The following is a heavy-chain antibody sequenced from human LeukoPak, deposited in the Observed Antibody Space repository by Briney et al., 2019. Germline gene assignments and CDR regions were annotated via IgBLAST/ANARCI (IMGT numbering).Heavy chain of an antibody. CDR1: GGSFSGYY. D-gene: IGHD3-10*01. CDR2: INHSGST. J-gene: IGHJ5*02. V-gene: IGHV4-34*01. Sequence: KPSETLSLTCAVYGGSFSGYYWSWLRQPPRKGLEWIGEINHSGSTNYNPSLKSRVTISVDTSKNQFSLKLSSVTAADTAVYYCARRPSYYYGSGSIRGFDPWGQGTLVTVSS. CDR3: ARRPSYYYGSGSIRGFDP.